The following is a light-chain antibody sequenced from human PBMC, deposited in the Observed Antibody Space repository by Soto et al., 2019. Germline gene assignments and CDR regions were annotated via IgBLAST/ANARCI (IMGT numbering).Light chain of an antibody. CDR1: QGIGNY. CDR3: QQANSFPIT. CDR2: AAS. V-gene: IGKV1-12*01. Sequence: DIQMTQSPSSLSASIGDRVTITCRASQGIGNYLAWYQKKPGKAPKLLIYAASVLESGVPSRFSGSGSGTDFTLTISSVQPEDFATYRCQQANSFPITFGQGTRLEIK. J-gene: IGKJ5*01.